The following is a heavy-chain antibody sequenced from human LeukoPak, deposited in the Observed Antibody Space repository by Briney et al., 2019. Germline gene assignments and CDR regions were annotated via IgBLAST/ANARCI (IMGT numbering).Heavy chain of an antibody. D-gene: IGHD6-19*01. J-gene: IGHJ4*02. V-gene: IGHV3-30*02. CDR1: GFTYSSYG. Sequence: QPGGSLRLXCAASGFTYSSYGMHWVRPAPGKGLESVAFIRYDGSNKYYADSVKGRFTISRDNSKNTLYLQMNSLRAEDTAVYYCAKGPGGYSSGWYFDYWGQGTLVTVSS. CDR2: IRYDGSNK. CDR3: AKGPGGYSSGWYFDY.